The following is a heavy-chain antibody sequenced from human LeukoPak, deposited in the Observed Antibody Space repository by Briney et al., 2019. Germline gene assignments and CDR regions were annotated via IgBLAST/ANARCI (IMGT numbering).Heavy chain of an antibody. D-gene: IGHD2-2*01. CDR1: GYTFTGYY. CDR2: INPNSGGT. V-gene: IGHV1-2*02. Sequence: ASVEVSCKASGYTFTGYYMHWVRQAPGQGLEWMGWINPNSGGTNYAQKFQGRVTMTRDMSTSTVYMELSSLRSEDTAVYYCARSDIVVVPNNNWFDPWGQGTLVTVSS. CDR3: ARSDIVVVPNNNWFDP. J-gene: IGHJ5*02.